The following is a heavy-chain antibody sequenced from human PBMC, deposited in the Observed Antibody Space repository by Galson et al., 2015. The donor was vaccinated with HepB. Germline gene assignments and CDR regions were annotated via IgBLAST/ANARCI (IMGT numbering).Heavy chain of an antibody. V-gene: IGHV3-30*18. CDR2: ISTDGGNK. CDR1: GFTFRSYA. Sequence: SLRLSCAASGFTFRSYAMHWVRQAPGKGLEWVAVISTDGGNKKYADTVKGRFTITRDNSKNTQYLQMNSLRAEDTAVFYCAKDGKIAAAGYYLDYWGQGTLVTVSS. D-gene: IGHD6-13*01. J-gene: IGHJ4*02. CDR3: AKDGKIAAAGYYLDY.